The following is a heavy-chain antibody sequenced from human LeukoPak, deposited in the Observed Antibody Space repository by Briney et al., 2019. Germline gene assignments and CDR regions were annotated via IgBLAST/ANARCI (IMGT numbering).Heavy chain of an antibody. J-gene: IGHJ4*02. CDR2: IGGRDGST. V-gene: IGHV3-23*01. CDR3: AKGHYYGSGSLDY. Sequence: PGGSLRLSCAASEFTFSSYSMNWVRQAPGKGLEWVSAIGGRDGSTYYADSVKGRFTISRDNSKNTLYVQMNSLRAEDTAVYYCAKGHYYGSGSLDYWGQGTLVTVSS. D-gene: IGHD3-10*01. CDR1: EFTFSSYS.